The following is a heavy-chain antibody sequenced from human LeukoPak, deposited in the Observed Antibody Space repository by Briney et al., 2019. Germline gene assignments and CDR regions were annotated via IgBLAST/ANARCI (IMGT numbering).Heavy chain of an antibody. V-gene: IGHV4-4*07. J-gene: IGHJ4*02. CDR1: GGSISSYY. CDR2: IYTSGST. CDR3: AREDYDYVWGSYRTHSHFDY. D-gene: IGHD3-16*02. Sequence: SETLSLTCTVSGGSISSYYWSWIRQPAGKGLEWIGRIYTSGSTSYNPSLKSRVTMSVDTSKNQFSLKLSSVTAADTAVYYCAREDYDYVWGSYRTHSHFDYWGQGTLVTVSS.